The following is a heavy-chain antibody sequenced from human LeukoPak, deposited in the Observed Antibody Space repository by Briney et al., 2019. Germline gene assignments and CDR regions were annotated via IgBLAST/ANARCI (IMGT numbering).Heavy chain of an antibody. CDR2: IYYSGST. J-gene: IGHJ6*02. V-gene: IGHV4-59*01. D-gene: IGHD3-10*01. CDR1: GGSISSYY. CDR3: ARHLLWFGDTYYYGMDV. Sequence: SETLSLTCTVSGGSISSYYWSWIRQPPGKGLEWIGYIYYSGSTNCNPSVKSRVAMSVDTSKKQFSLKLSSLTAADTAVYYCARHLLWFGDTYYYGMDVWGQGTTVTVSS.